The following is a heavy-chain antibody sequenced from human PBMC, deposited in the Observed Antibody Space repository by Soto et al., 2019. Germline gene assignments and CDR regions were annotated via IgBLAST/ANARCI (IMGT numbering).Heavy chain of an antibody. CDR1: GFTFSNAW. CDR3: TSLNIAVAGTRDY. J-gene: IGHJ4*02. CDR2: IKSKTDGGTT. Sequence: GGSLRLSCAASGFTFSNAWMNWVRQAPGKGLEWVGRIKSKTDGGTTDYAAPVKGRFTISRDDSKNTLYLQMNSLKTEDTAVYYCTSLNIAVAGTRDYWGQGTLVTVSS. V-gene: IGHV3-15*07. D-gene: IGHD6-19*01.